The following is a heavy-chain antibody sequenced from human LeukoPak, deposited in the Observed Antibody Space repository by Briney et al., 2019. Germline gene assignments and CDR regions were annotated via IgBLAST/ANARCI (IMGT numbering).Heavy chain of an antibody. Sequence: SVKVSCKASGGTFSSYAISWVRQAPGQRLDWMGGIIPIFGTANYAQKFQGRVTITADESTSTAYMELSSLRSEDTAVYYCARASYYYGSGSYYHKFDYWGQGTLVTVSS. V-gene: IGHV1-69*13. J-gene: IGHJ4*02. CDR1: GGTFSSYA. D-gene: IGHD3-10*01. CDR3: ARASYYYGSGSYYHKFDY. CDR2: IIPIFGTA.